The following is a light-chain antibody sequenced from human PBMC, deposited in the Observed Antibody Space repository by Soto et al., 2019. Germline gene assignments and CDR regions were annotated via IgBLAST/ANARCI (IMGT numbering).Light chain of an antibody. V-gene: IGKV1-5*01. CDR3: QQYYSYPRT. Sequence: DIQMTQSPSTLSTSVGARVTITCRSSQSVSYWLAWYQKKPGKAPNLLIYAASTLQSGVPSRFSGSGSGTDFTLTISCLQSEDFAIYYCQQYYSYPRTFGQGTK. CDR1: QSVSYW. J-gene: IGKJ1*01. CDR2: AAS.